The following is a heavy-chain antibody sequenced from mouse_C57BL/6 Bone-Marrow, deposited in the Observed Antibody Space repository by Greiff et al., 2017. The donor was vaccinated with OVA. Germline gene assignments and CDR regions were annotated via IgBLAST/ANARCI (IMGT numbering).Heavy chain of an antibody. CDR1: GYTFTDYY. J-gene: IGHJ1*03. V-gene: IGHV1-77*01. D-gene: IGHD1-1*01. CDR2: IGPGSGST. CDR3: SLLPPYWYFDV. Sequence: QVQLQQSGAELVKPGASVKISCKASGYTFTDYYINWVKQRPGQGLEWIGKIGPGSGSTYYNEKFKGKATLTADKSSSTAYMQSSSLTSKDSAVYFCSLLPPYWYFDVWGTGTTVTVSS.